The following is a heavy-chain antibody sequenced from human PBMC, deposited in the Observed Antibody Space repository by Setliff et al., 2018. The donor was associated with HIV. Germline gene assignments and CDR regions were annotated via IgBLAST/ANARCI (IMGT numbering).Heavy chain of an antibody. J-gene: IGHJ4*02. CDR3: ARQSLNWPSQTGLFDY. V-gene: IGHV4-4*07. D-gene: IGHD7-27*01. Sequence: PSETLSLTCTVSGGSISGYYWSWIRKPAGKGLEWIGRIYTSGSTDYNPSFKSRVTISVDTSKNQFSLKLSSVTAADTAVYYCARQSLNWPSQTGLFDYWGQGTLVTVSS. CDR2: IYTSGST. CDR1: GGSISGYY.